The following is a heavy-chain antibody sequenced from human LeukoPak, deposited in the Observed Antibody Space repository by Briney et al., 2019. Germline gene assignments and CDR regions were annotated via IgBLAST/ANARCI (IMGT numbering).Heavy chain of an antibody. CDR1: GASISSYY. CDR2: IYYSGST. D-gene: IGHD3-16*01. CDR3: ARLHASRAEEFDP. J-gene: IGHJ5*02. Sequence: SETLSPTCTVSGASISSYYWSWIRQPPGKGLEWIGYIYYSGSTNYNPSLKSRVIISLDTSKNQFSLKLTSVTAADTAVYYCARLHASRAEEFDPRGQGTLVTVSS. V-gene: IGHV4-59*01.